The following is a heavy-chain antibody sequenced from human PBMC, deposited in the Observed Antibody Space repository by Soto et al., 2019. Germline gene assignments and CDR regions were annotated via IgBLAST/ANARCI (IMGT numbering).Heavy chain of an antibody. V-gene: IGHV3-23*01. J-gene: IGHJ4*02. CDR1: GFPFSTYA. CDR3: AKFVRFCSGGPCHDCAY. D-gene: IGHD2-15*01. CDR2: ISGSGGST. Sequence: GXSPSLFCTASGFPFSTYAMTWVRPAPGGGLEWVSTISGSGGSTFYSDSVKGRFTISRDNSKNTLYLQMNSLRAEDTALYYGAKFVRFCSGGPCHDCAYWGQGMPVAVS.